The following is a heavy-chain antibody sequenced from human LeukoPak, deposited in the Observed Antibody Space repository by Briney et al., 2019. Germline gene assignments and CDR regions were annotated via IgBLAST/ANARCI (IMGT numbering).Heavy chain of an antibody. Sequence: GRCLRLSCAASGFNFSSYGMPWVRQAPGKGLDWVAVISYDGSNKYYADSVKGRFTISRDNSKNTLYLQMNSLRAEDTAVYYCAKRILTGYRPGDGRDVWGKGTTVTVSS. CDR1: GFNFSSYG. V-gene: IGHV3-30*18. J-gene: IGHJ6*04. CDR3: AKRILTGYRPGDGRDV. D-gene: IGHD3-9*01. CDR2: ISYDGSNK.